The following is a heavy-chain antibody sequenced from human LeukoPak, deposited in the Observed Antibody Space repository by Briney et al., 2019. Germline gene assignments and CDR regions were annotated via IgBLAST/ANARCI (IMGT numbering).Heavy chain of an antibody. CDR3: ARWTGGYTYGLDY. V-gene: IGHV3-30*02. Sequence: GGSLRLSCAASGFTFSSYGMHWVRQAPGKGLEWVAFIRYDGSNKYYADSVKGRFTISRDNSKNTLYLQMGSLRAEDMAVYYCARWTGGYTYGLDYWGQGTLVTVSS. D-gene: IGHD5-18*01. J-gene: IGHJ4*02. CDR1: GFTFSSYG. CDR2: IRYDGSNK.